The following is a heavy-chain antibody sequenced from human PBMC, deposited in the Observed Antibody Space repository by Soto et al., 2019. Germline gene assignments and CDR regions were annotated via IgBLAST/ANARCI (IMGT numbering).Heavy chain of an antibody. D-gene: IGHD3-22*01. V-gene: IGHV3-7*01. CDR3: ARLGMFFGDSSGYYSFDY. Sequence: GGSLRLSCAASGFTFSSYWMSWVRQAPGKGLEWVANIKQDGSEKYYVDSVKGRFTISRDNAKNSLYLQMNSLRAEDTAVYYCARLGMFFGDSSGYYSFDYWGQGTLVTVSS. CDR2: IKQDGSEK. CDR1: GFTFSSYW. J-gene: IGHJ4*02.